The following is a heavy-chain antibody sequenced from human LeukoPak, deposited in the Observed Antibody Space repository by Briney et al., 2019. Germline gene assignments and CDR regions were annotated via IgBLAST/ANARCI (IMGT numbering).Heavy chain of an antibody. CDR2: ISSSSSYI. J-gene: IGHJ4*02. V-gene: IGHV3-21*01. Sequence: GGSLRLSCAASGFTFSSYSMNWVRQAPGKGLEWVSSISSSSSYIYYADSVKGRFTISRDNSKNTLYLQMNSLRAEDTAVYYCARKEVYGDYFDYWGQGTLVTVSS. CDR3: ARKEVYGDYFDY. CDR1: GFTFSSYS. D-gene: IGHD4-17*01.